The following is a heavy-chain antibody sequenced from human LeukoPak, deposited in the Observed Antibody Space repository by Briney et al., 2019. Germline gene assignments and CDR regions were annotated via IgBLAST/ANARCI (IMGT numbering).Heavy chain of an antibody. CDR2: ISYDGSNK. J-gene: IGHJ4*02. V-gene: IGHV3-30-3*01. CDR1: GFTFSSYA. D-gene: IGHD1-26*01. Sequence: PGGSLRLSCAASGFTFSSYAMHWVRQAPGKGLEWVAVISYDGSNKYYADSVKGRFTISRDNSKNTLYLQMNSLRAEDTAVYYCARDQEVGATFDYWGQGTLVTVSS. CDR3: ARDQEVGATFDY.